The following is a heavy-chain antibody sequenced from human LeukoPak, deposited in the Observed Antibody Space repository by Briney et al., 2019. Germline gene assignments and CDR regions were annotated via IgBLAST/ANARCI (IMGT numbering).Heavy chain of an antibody. CDR2: IKQDGSEK. J-gene: IGHJ4*02. D-gene: IGHD6-19*01. V-gene: IGHV3-7*01. Sequence: GGSLRLSCAASGFTFTKYWMTWVRQAPGKGLEWVANIKQDGSEKYYVDSVKGRFTISRDNAKNSLYLQMNSLRAEDTAVYYCARVVAGTLEDYWGQGTLVTVSS. CDR1: GFTFTKYW. CDR3: ARVVAGTLEDY.